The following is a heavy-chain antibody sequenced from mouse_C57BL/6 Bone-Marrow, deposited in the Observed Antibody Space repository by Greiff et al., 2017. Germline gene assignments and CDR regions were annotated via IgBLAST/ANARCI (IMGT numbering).Heavy chain of an antibody. Sequence: EVKLVESGGDLVKPGGSLKLSCAASGFTFSSYGMSWVRQTPDKRLEWVATISSGGSYTYYPDSVKGRFTIPRDNAKNTLYLQMSSLKSEDTAMYYCAIRLVAYWGQGTLVTVSA. J-gene: IGHJ3*01. V-gene: IGHV5-6*02. CDR3: AIRLVAY. CDR1: GFTFSSYG. CDR2: ISSGGSYT.